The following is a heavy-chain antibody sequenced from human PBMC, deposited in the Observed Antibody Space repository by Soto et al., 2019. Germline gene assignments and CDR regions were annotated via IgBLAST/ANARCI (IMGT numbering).Heavy chain of an antibody. J-gene: IGHJ4*02. CDR1: GYTFINYD. V-gene: IGHV1-18*01. CDR3: ARDTAVAFDY. CDR2: ISGHNGNT. D-gene: IGHD2-15*01. Sequence: QVQLVQSGAEVKKPGASVKVSCKASGYTFINYDFSWVRQAPGQGLEWMGWISGHNGNTKYAQNFQGRVTVTTDTSTTTVYMELRSVRSDDTAVYYCARDTAVAFDYWGQGTLVTVSS.